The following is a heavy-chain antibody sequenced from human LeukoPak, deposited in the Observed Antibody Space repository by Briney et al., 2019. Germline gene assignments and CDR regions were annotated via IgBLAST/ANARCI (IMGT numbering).Heavy chain of an antibody. V-gene: IGHV4-59*01. Sequence: SETLSLTCTVSGGSISSYYWSWIRQPPGKGLEWIGYIYYSGSTNYNPSLKSRVTISVDTSKNQFSLKLSSVTAADTAVYYCARECSNGRILWWGFDYWGQGTLVTVSS. CDR3: ARECSNGRILWWGFDY. CDR1: GGSISSYY. D-gene: IGHD2-21*01. J-gene: IGHJ4*02. CDR2: IYYSGST.